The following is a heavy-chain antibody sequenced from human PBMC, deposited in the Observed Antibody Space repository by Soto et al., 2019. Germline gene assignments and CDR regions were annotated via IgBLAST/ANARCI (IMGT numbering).Heavy chain of an antibody. V-gene: IGHV3-23*01. Sequence: GGSLRLSCAASGFTFSSYAMSWVRQAPGKGLEWVSVISSRGGSTYYADSVKGRFTISRDNSKNTLYLQMNSLRAEDTAIYYCAKDLPDPGYYWGQGTLVTVSS. CDR3: AKDLPDPGYY. CDR2: ISSRGGST. J-gene: IGHJ4*02. CDR1: GFTFSSYA.